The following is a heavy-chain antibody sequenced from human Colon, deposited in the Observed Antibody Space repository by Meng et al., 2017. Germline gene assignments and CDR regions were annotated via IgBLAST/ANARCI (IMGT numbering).Heavy chain of an antibody. J-gene: IGHJ5*02. CDR3: ARRNSNNWFDP. V-gene: IGHV4-4*02. Sequence: QVHLAGSGPGLVMPSGALSLTCAVSGASISGDNWLSWVRQTPGKGLEWLGEIFHSGTSNYNPSLKSRVTISVDKSKNQFSLRLSSVTAADTAVYYCARRNSNNWFDPWGQGILVTVSS. D-gene: IGHD2/OR15-2a*01. CDR2: IFHSGTS. CDR1: GASISGDNW.